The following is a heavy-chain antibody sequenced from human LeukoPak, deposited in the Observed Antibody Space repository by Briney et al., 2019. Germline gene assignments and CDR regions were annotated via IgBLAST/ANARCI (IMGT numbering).Heavy chain of an antibody. D-gene: IGHD5-12*01. CDR1: GYTFINYG. Sequence: GASVKVSCTASGYTFINYGVTWVRQAPGQGLEWMGWISASNGNTNYAQKLQGRVTMTTETSTSTAYMELRSLRSDDTAVYYCARALSRGYSGYDYGLGYWGQGTLVTVSS. CDR3: ARALSRGYSGYDYGLGY. J-gene: IGHJ4*02. V-gene: IGHV1-18*01. CDR2: ISASNGNT.